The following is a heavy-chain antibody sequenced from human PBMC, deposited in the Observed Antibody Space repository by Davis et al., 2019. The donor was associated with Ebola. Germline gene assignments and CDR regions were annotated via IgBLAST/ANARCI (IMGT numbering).Heavy chain of an antibody. CDR1: GYTFTSYG. Sequence: ASVKVSCKSSGYTFTSYGLVWVRQAPGLGLEWMGWISGFNTNTKFAQKFQGRVTVSKDTSTNIAYMDLRSLTSDDPAIYYCARAPNYDVLTGTSSYYFDYWGQGTLVTVSS. CDR2: ISGFNTNT. CDR3: ARAPNYDVLTGTSSYYFDY. V-gene: IGHV1-18*04. J-gene: IGHJ4*02. D-gene: IGHD3-9*01.